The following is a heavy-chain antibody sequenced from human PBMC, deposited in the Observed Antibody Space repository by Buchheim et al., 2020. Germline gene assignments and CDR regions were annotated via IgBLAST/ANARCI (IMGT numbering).Heavy chain of an antibody. CDR1: GFTFSDYY. D-gene: IGHD2-15*01. CDR2: ISSVNDTV. V-gene: IGHV3-11*01. Sequence: QAHLVESGGALVRPGGSLRLSCAASGFTFSDYYMGWVRQAPGKGLEWVSYISSVNDTVYYADSVAGRFTICRDNARNLLFLQMNTLTAEDTAIYYCTRRIFFDLWGRGTL. CDR3: TRRIFFDL. J-gene: IGHJ2*01.